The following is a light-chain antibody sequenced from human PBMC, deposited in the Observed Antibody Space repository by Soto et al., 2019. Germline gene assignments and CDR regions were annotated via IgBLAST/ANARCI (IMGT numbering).Light chain of an antibody. CDR1: SNDVGAYKY. J-gene: IGLJ3*02. CDR3: ASKRDNGRV. Sequence: QSALTQPASVSGSPGQSITISCTGTSNDVGAYKYVSWYQQHPGKAPKVMIYDVSYRPSWVSNRFSGSKSGNTAYLTISGLQAEDEAVYYCASKRDNGRVFGGVTKVTVL. CDR2: DVS. V-gene: IGLV2-14*03.